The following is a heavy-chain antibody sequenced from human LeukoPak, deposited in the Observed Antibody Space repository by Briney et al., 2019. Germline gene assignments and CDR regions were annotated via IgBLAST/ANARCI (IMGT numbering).Heavy chain of an antibody. CDR2: IKQDGSEK. Sequence: GGSLRLSCAASGFSFSSYWMSWVRQAPGKGLEWVANIKQDGSEKYYVDSVKGRFTISRDNDKNSLYLQMNSLRAEDTAVYYCARVGGRIQLQDDYWGQGTLVTVSS. V-gene: IGHV3-7*01. CDR1: GFSFSSYW. J-gene: IGHJ4*02. D-gene: IGHD2-2*01. CDR3: ARVGGRIQLQDDY.